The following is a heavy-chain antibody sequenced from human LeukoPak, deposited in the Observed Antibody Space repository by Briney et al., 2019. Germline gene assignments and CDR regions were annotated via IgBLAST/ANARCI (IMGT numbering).Heavy chain of an antibody. CDR3: ARDSGTYNWLDP. D-gene: IGHD1-26*01. CDR2: IDKKDNFYAT. V-gene: IGHV3-73*01. CDR1: GFTFSGSA. Sequence: GGSLRLSCAASGFTFSGSAIHWVRQSSGKGLEWVGHIDKKDNFYATTSAASVTGRFTISRDDSKNTAYLQMNSLKTEDTALYYCARDSGTYNWLDPWGQGTLVTVSS. J-gene: IGHJ5*02.